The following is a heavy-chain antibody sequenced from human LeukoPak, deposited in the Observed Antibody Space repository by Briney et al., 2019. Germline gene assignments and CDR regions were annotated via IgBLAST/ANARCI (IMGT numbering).Heavy chain of an antibody. J-gene: IGHJ4*02. CDR2: ISYDGSNK. CDR3: ARTRGAVAGTYFDY. Sequence: PGKSLTLSCVVSGFNFDNFAMHWVRQAPGKGLEWVAVISYDGSNKYYADSVKGRFTISRDNSKNTLYLQMNSLRAEDTAVYYCARTRGAVAGTYFDYWGQGTLVTVSS. V-gene: IGHV3-30-3*01. D-gene: IGHD6-19*01. CDR1: GFNFDNFA.